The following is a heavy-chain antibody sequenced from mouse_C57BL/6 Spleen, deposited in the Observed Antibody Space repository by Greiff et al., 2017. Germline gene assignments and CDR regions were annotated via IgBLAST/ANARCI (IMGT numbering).Heavy chain of an antibody. V-gene: IGHV3-6*01. CDR3: ARRDIYYYGSSPSMAMDY. CDR1: GYSITSGYY. D-gene: IGHD1-1*01. Sequence: EVKLVESGPGLVKPSQSLSLTCSVTGYSITSGYYWNWIRQFPGNKLEWMGYISYDGSNNYNPSLKNRISITRDTSKNQFFLKLNSVTTEDTATYYCARRDIYYYGSSPSMAMDYWGQGTSVTVSS. CDR2: ISYDGSN. J-gene: IGHJ4*01.